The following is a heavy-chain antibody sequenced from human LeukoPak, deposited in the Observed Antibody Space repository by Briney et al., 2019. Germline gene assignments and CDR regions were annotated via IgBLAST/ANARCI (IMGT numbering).Heavy chain of an antibody. CDR1: GFTFRSYA. CDR2: IFGSGVNT. V-gene: IGHV3-23*01. J-gene: IGHJ4*02. Sequence: PGGSLRHSRAASGFTFRSYAMSSGPQAPEKRRRSGSQIFGSGVNTYYADSMRGRFNISRDNSRNTLYLQMHSLRDEDTAKYYCAKAWTAGYDRAYVDYWGQGTLVTVSS. CDR3: AKAWTAGYDRAYVDY. D-gene: IGHD3-3*01.